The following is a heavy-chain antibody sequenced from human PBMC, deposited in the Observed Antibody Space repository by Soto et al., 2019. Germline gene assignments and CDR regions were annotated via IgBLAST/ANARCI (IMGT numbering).Heavy chain of an antibody. CDR3: ASSEPLWLGELLS. Sequence: PSETLSLTCTVSAGSISSGGYYWSWIRQHPGKGLEWIGYIYYSGCTYYNPSLKSRVTISVDTSKNQFSLKLSSVTAADTAVYYFASSEPLWLGELLSWDPGPLVTV. CDR1: AGSISSGGYY. V-gene: IGHV4-31*03. D-gene: IGHD3-10*01. J-gene: IGHJ5*02. CDR2: IYYSGCT.